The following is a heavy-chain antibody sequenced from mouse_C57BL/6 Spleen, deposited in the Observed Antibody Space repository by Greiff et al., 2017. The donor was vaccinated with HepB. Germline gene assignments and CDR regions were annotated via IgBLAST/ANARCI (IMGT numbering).Heavy chain of an antibody. CDR3: AREGNSSGYYFDY. CDR1: GYAFTNYL. V-gene: IGHV1-54*01. Sequence: QVQLQQSGAELVRPGTSVKVSCKASGYAFTNYLIEWVKQRPGQGLEWIGVINPGSGGTNYNEKFKGKATLTADKSSSTAYMQLSSLTSEDSAVYFCAREGNSSGYYFDYWGQGTTLTVSS. J-gene: IGHJ2*01. D-gene: IGHD3-2*02. CDR2: INPGSGGT.